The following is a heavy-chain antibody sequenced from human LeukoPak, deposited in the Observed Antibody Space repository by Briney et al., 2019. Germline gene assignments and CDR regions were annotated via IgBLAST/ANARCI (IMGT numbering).Heavy chain of an antibody. CDR2: IYYSGST. CDR1: GGSFSGYY. D-gene: IGHD6-13*01. V-gene: IGHV4-34*01. CDR3: ARAYSSSWYFNWFDP. Sequence: SETLSLTCAVYGGSFSGYYWSWIRQPPGKGLEWIGSIYYSGSTYYNPSLKSRVTISVDTSKNQFSLKLSSVTAADTAVYYCARAYSSSWYFNWFDPWGQGTLVTVSS. J-gene: IGHJ5*02.